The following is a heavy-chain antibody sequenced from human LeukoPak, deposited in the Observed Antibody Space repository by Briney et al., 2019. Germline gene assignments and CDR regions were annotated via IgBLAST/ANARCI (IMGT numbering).Heavy chain of an antibody. CDR1: GFTFSDYY. D-gene: IGHD4-17*01. CDR3: ARDPTTVTTSYGMDV. CDR2: ISSSSSYT. J-gene: IGHJ6*04. V-gene: IGHV3-11*06. Sequence: GGSLRLSCAASGFTFSDYYMSWIRQAPGKGLGWVSYISSSSSYTNYADSVKGRFTISRDNAKNSLYLQMNSLRAEDTAVYYCARDPTTVTTSYGMDVWGKGTTVTVSS.